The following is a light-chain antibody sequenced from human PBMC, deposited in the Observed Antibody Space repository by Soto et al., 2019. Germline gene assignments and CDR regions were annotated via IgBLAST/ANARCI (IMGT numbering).Light chain of an antibody. CDR3: QQYNSWPPIT. J-gene: IGKJ5*01. CDR1: RSVGSN. V-gene: IGKV3-15*01. Sequence: IVRTEAPCTLSVSPGERVTLSCRASRSVGSNLAWFQQKPGQAPKHLLYGASIRVTGVPARFSGSGSGTEFSLTISSLQSEDFAVFYCQQYNSWPPITFGQGTRLEIK. CDR2: GAS.